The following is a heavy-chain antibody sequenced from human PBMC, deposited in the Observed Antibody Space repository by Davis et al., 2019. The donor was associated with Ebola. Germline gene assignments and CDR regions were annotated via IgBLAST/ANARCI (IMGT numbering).Heavy chain of an antibody. D-gene: IGHD4-11*01. CDR3: ARDSDDYSFDY. J-gene: IGHJ4*02. CDR2: VRSHGSDD. Sequence: AGSLRLSCAVSGFTFNIFDMHWVRQAPGRGLEWVAFVRSHGSDDHYADSVKGRFTISRDNSKNTLYLQMNSLRPEDTAVYYCARDSDDYSFDYWGQGTLVTVSS. CDR1: GFTFNIFD. V-gene: IGHV3-30*02.